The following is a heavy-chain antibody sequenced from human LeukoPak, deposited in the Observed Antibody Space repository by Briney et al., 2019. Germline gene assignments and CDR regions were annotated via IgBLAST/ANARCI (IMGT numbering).Heavy chain of an antibody. CDR1: GYTLTELS. CDR2: INPSSGST. V-gene: IGHV1-46*01. D-gene: IGHD1-26*01. CDR3: ARYGGNLRIYAFDI. Sequence: RASVKVSCKVSGYTLTELSMHWVRQAPGQGLEWMGIINPSSGSTDYAQKFQGRVTMTRDTSTSTVYMELSSLRSEDTAVYYCARYGGNLRIYAFDIWGQGTMVTVSS. J-gene: IGHJ3*02.